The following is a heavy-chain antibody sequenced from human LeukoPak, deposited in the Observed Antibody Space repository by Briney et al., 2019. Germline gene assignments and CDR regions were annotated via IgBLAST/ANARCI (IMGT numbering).Heavy chain of an antibody. J-gene: IGHJ3*02. CDR2: ISAYNGNT. V-gene: IGHV1-18*04. CDR3: ARERGRGQYAFDI. Sequence: ASVKVSCKASGYTFTGYYMHWVRQAPGQGLEWMGWISAYNGNTNYAQKLQGRVTMTTDTSTSTAYMELRSLRSDDTAVYYCARERGRGQYAFDIWGQGTMVTVSS. D-gene: IGHD3-10*01. CDR1: GYTFTGYY.